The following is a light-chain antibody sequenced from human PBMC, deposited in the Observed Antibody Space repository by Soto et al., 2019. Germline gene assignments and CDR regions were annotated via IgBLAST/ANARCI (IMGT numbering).Light chain of an antibody. CDR2: DVS. Sequence: QSALTQPASVSGSPGQSITISCTGTSSDVGGYNYVSWYQQHPGKAPKLMIYDVSNRPSGVSNRFSGSKSGNTASLTISGLQAEDEADYCCSSYTSSSPRVVFGGGTKLTVL. J-gene: IGLJ2*01. CDR3: SSYTSSSPRVV. CDR1: SSDVGGYNY. V-gene: IGLV2-14*01.